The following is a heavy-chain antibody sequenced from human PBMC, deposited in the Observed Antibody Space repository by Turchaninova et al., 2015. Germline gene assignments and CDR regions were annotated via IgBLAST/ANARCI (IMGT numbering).Heavy chain of an antibody. D-gene: IGHD4-17*01. CDR3: TTDPGDYPDF. CDR1: GFIFINAW. Sequence: EEQLVESGGGLVKPGGSLRLSCATSGFIFINAWMSWVRQVPGKGLEWVGRIKSKTGGGTANYAAPLRGRFTSSRDDSENTLYLQLNSLKSEDTAMYYCTTDPGDYPDFWGQGTPVTVSS. CDR2: IKSKTGGGTA. V-gene: IGHV3-15*01. J-gene: IGHJ4*02.